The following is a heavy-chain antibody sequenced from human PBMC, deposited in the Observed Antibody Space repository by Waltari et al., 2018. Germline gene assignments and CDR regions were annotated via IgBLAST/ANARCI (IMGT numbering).Heavy chain of an antibody. CDR1: GFTFSSYS. D-gene: IGHD2-2*01. V-gene: IGHV3-21*04. CDR3: ATRVVVPGVPGMADY. CDR2: ISSSSSYI. Sequence: EVQLVESGGGLVKPGGSLRLSCAASGFTFSSYSLNWVRQAPGKGLEWVSSISSSSSYIYDADSLKGRFTIPRATAKNTLFLQMNSLRADDTAVYYCATRVVVPGVPGMADYWGQGTLVTVSS. J-gene: IGHJ4*02.